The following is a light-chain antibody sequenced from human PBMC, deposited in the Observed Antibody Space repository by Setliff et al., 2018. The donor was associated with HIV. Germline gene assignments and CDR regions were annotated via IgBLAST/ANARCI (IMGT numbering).Light chain of an antibody. CDR1: SSDVGSYNL. V-gene: IGLV2-23*02. Sequence: QSALAQPASVSGSPGQSITISCTGTSSDVGSYNLASWYQQHPGKAPKLMIYEVTKRPSGVSNRFSGSKSGNTASLTISGLQAEDEADYYCCSYAGSSTYVFGTGTKGTVL. J-gene: IGLJ1*01. CDR2: EVT. CDR3: CSYAGSSTYV.